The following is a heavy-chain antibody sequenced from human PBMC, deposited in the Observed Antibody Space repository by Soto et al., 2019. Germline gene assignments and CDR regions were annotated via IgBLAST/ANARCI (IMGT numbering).Heavy chain of an antibody. CDR3: ARAPPYCPGGRCYSGHHYYYYVMDV. V-gene: IGHV1-69*01. J-gene: IGHJ6*02. CDR1: GGTFSTYS. D-gene: IGHD2-15*01. Sequence: QVQLVQSGAEVKKPGSSVKVSCKASGGTFSTYSISWVRQAPGQGLEWMGGIIPIFGTTNYAQKLQGRVTITADESTNTAYLELSSLISEDTAVYYCARAPPYCPGGRCYSGHHYYYYVMDVWGQGTTFTVSS. CDR2: IIPIFGTT.